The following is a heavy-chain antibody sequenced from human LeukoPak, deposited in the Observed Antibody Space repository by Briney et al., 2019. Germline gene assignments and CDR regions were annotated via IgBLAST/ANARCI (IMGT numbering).Heavy chain of an antibody. CDR1: GGSFSGHY. Sequence: SETLSLTCAVYGGSFSGHYWTWIRQPPGKGLEWIGEIDHTGRSTYNPSLTSRVTISKDSSKNQFSLSLGSVIAADMAVYFCARGENSGSYFSYFDSWAQGTPVTVSS. J-gene: IGHJ5*01. CDR2: IDHTGRS. CDR3: ARGENSGSYFSYFDS. D-gene: IGHD3-10*01. V-gene: IGHV4-34*01.